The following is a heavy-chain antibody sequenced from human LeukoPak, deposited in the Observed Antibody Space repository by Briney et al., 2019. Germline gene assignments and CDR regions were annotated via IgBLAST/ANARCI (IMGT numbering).Heavy chain of an antibody. J-gene: IGHJ6*02. CDR1: GFTFNTYA. D-gene: IGHD5-24*01. V-gene: IGHV3-30*03. Sequence: GGSLRLSCAASGFTFNTYAMSWVRQAPGKGLEWVAVISYDGSNKYYADSVKGRFTISRDNSKNTLYLQMNSLRAEDTAVYYCARESDGYYCYGMDVWGQGTTVTVSS. CDR2: ISYDGSNK. CDR3: ARESDGYYCYGMDV.